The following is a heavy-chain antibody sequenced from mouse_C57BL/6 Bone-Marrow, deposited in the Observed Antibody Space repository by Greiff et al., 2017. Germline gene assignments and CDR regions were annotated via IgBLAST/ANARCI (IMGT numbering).Heavy chain of an antibody. J-gene: IGHJ2*01. CDR3: ARRRFFDY. Sequence: DVMLVESGGGLVKPGGSLKLSCAASGFTFSDYGMHWVRQAPERGLEWVAYISRGSSTIYYADTVKGRFTISRDNAKNTLFLQMTSLRSEDTAMYYCARRRFFDYWGQGTTLTVSS. CDR2: ISRGSSTI. CDR1: GFTFSDYG. V-gene: IGHV5-17*01.